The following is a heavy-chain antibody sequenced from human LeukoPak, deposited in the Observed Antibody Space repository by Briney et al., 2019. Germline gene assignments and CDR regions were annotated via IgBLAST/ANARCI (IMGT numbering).Heavy chain of an antibody. CDR3: QSRFLEWLLDY. V-gene: IGHV4-39*01. CDR1: GGSISSTDYY. Sequence: SETLSLTCSVSGGSISSTDYYWGWIRQPPGKVLEWIGSVYYNGNTYYNPSLKSRVAISVDTSKNQFSLKLNSVTAADTAMYYCQSRFLEWLLDYWGQGTLVTVSS. CDR2: VYYNGNT. D-gene: IGHD3-3*01. J-gene: IGHJ4*02.